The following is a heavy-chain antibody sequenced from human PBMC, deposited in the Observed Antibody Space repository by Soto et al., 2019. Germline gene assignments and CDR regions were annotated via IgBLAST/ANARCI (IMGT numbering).Heavy chain of an antibody. D-gene: IGHD3-3*01. CDR2: ISSMGDKS. Sequence: GSLRLSCAASGFPFINYAINWVRQAPGKGLEWVSAISSMGDKSYFADSVRGRFTISRDNSKNTVYLQMNNLRVDDTAIYCCAKVPTIFGVVTTYFDYWGQGTLVTVSS. V-gene: IGHV3-23*01. CDR1: GFPFINYA. CDR3: AKVPTIFGVVTTYFDY. J-gene: IGHJ4*01.